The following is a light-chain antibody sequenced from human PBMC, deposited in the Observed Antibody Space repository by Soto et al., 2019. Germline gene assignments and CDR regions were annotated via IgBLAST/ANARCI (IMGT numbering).Light chain of an antibody. V-gene: IGKV3-20*01. CDR1: QSLSDSE. Sequence: EIVLTQSPGTRSLSPGDTATLSCRASQSLSDSELAWYQQKPGQAPRLVISGASSRATGIPDRLTGSGSGTDFTLTISRLEPEDFAVYYCQQYGSSPPTFGQGTKVDIK. CDR2: GAS. CDR3: QQYGSSPPT. J-gene: IGKJ1*01.